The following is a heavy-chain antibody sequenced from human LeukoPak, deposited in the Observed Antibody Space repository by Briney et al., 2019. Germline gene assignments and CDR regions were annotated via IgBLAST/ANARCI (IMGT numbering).Heavy chain of an antibody. CDR3: ATYCTRGNCYLPTWS. Sequence: GGSLSLSCAASGFTFTYYLMSWVRQAPGKGVELVANIKEDGNRKGYVDSVTGRFTISRDNAKSSLYLEMSSLSVEDTAVYYCATYCTRGNCYLPTWSWGQGTLVTVSS. D-gene: IGHD2-8*01. J-gene: IGHJ5*02. CDR2: IKEDGNRK. V-gene: IGHV3-7*05. CDR1: GFTFTYYL.